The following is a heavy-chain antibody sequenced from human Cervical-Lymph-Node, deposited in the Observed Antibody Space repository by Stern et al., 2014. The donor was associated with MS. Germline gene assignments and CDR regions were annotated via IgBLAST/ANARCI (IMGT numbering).Heavy chain of an antibody. CDR2: INHSGST. CDR1: GGSFSGYY. J-gene: IGHJ4*02. V-gene: IGHV4-34*01. CDR3: AMYSGTYERAY. D-gene: IGHD1-26*01. Sequence: QVQLQQWGAGLLKPSETLSLTCGVSGGSFSGYYWSWIRQPPGKGLEWIGEINHSGSTNYNPSLKSRVTMSVDTSKPQFSLKLPSVTAADTAVYYCAMYSGTYERAYWGQGTLVTVSS.